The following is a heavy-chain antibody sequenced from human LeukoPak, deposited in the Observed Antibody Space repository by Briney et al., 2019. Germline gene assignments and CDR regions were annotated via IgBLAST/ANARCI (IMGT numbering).Heavy chain of an antibody. CDR1: GGSISSSSYY. J-gene: IGHJ4*02. Sequence: SETLSLTCTVSGGSISSSSYYWGWIRQPPGKGLEWIGSIYYSGSTYYNPSLKSRVTISVDTSKNQFSLKLSSVTAADTAVYYCARAGSAMADTVDSWGQGTLVTVSS. CDR2: IYYSGST. V-gene: IGHV4-39*01. D-gene: IGHD6-19*01. CDR3: ARAGSAMADTVDS.